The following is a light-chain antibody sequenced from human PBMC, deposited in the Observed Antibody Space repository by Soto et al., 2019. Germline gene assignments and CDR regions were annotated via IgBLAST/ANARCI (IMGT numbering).Light chain of an antibody. J-gene: IGKJ2*01. V-gene: IGKV4-1*01. CDR2: CAS. CDR1: QSVLYSSNNKNY. Sequence: DIVMTQSPDSLAVSLGARATIYCKSSQSVLYSSNNKNYLAWYQQKPGQPPKLLISCASTRESAVPDRFSVRDCWTDFTLTNSSLQAEDVAVYYCQEYYNSPYTFGQGTKLEIK. CDR3: QEYYNSPYT.